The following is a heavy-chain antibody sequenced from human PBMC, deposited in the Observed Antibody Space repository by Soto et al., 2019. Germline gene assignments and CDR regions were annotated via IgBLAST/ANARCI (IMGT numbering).Heavy chain of an antibody. CDR3: ARDSHRITIIKVASYFDY. J-gene: IGHJ4*02. CDR2: TYYRSKWYN. V-gene: IGHV6-1*01. Sequence: PSQTLSLTCAIYGDSISSNSSAWNWVRQSPSRGLEWLGRTYYRSKWYNDYAISVKSRITINPDTSKNHFSLQLNSVTPEDTAVYYCARDSHRITIIKVASYFDYWGQGTLVTVS. CDR1: GDSISSNSSA. D-gene: IGHD3-10*01.